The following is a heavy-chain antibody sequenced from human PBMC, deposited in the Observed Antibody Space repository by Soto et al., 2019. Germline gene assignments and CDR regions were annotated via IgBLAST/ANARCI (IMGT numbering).Heavy chain of an antibody. Sequence: LRLSCAASGITFSNFEMHWVRQAPGKGLEWVLYINTAGSTKYYAESVKGRFTISRDNARNSLFLQMNSLRAEDTAVYYCARAECSSPDCLTAYYSYGLDVWGQGSTVTVSS. J-gene: IGHJ6*02. D-gene: IGHD3-9*01. CDR1: GITFSNFE. CDR3: ARAECSSPDCLTAYYSYGLDV. CDR2: INTAGSTK. V-gene: IGHV3-48*03.